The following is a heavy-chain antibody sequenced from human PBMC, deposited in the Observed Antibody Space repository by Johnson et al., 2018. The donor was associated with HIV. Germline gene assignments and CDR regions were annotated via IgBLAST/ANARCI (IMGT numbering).Heavy chain of an antibody. CDR1: GFTFYNAW. J-gene: IGHJ3*02. D-gene: IGHD6-13*01. Sequence: VQLVESGGGLVKPGGSLRLSCVASGFTFYNAWMSWVRQAPGKGLEWVGRIKSKTDGETTDYAAPVKGRFTIPRDDSKNTLYLQLNSLKTEDTAVYYCAIDRIAADSDAFDMWGQGTMVTVSS. V-gene: IGHV3-15*01. CDR3: AIDRIAADSDAFDM. CDR2: IKSKTDGETT.